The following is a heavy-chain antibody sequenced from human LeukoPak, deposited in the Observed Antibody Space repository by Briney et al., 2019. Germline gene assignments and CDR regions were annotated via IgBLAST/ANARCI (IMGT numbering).Heavy chain of an antibody. CDR2: INPNSGGT. CDR3: ARDLRITMVRGVRIDWFDP. CDR1: GYTFTGYY. D-gene: IGHD3-10*01. J-gene: IGHJ5*02. V-gene: IGHV1-2*02. Sequence: ASVKVSCKASGYTFTGYYMHWVRQAPGQGLEWMGWINPNSGGTNYAQKFQGRVTITRDTSISTAYMELSRLRSDDTAVYYCARDLRITMVRGVRIDWFDPWGQGTLVTVSS.